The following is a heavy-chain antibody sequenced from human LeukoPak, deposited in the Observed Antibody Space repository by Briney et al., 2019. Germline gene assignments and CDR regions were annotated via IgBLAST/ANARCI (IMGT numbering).Heavy chain of an antibody. CDR2: INPNSGGT. D-gene: IGHD1-26*01. V-gene: IGHV1-2*02. CDR3: ARPEPGGGSGSYQGTFDY. Sequence: ASVKASCKASGYTFTGYYMHWVRQAPGQGLEWMGWINPNSGGTNYAQKFQGRVTMTRDTSISTAYMELSRLRSDDTAVYYCARPEPGGGSGSYQGTFDYWGQGTLVTVSS. J-gene: IGHJ4*02. CDR1: GYTFTGYY.